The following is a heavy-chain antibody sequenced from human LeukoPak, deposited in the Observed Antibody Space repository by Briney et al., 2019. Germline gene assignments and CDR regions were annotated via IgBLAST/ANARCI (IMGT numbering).Heavy chain of an antibody. CDR2: FDPEDGET. D-gene: IGHD1-26*01. V-gene: IGHV1-24*01. CDR1: GYTLTELS. J-gene: IGHJ4*02. Sequence: ASVKVSCKVSGYTLTELSMHWVRQAPGKGLEWMGGFDPEDGETIYAQKFQGRVTMTEDTSTDTAYMELSSLRSEDTAVYYCASADPIVGTTKGGFDYWGQGTLVTVSS. CDR3: ASADPIVGTTKGGFDY.